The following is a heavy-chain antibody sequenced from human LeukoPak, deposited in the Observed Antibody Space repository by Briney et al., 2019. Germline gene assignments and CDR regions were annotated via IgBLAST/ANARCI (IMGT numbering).Heavy chain of an antibody. CDR1: GGSISSYY. D-gene: IGHD6-13*01. CDR2: IYYSGST. Sequence: SETLSLTCTVSGGSISSYYWSWIRQPPGKGLEWIGYIYYSGSTNYNPSLKSRVTISVDTSKNQFSLKLSSVTAADTAVYYCARRSSSWSRGWFDPWGQGTLVTVSS. J-gene: IGHJ5*02. CDR3: ARRSSSWSRGWFDP. V-gene: IGHV4-59*08.